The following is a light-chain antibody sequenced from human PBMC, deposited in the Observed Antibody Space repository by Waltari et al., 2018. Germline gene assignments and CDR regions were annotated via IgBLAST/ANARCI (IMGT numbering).Light chain of an antibody. CDR3: MQALQTPLT. CDR1: QSLLHSNGYYY. Sequence: DIVMTQSPLSLPVTPGEPASTSCSPSQSLLHSNGYYYLHWYLQKPGQSPQLLIHLGSNRASGVPDRFSGSGSGTDFTLKISRVEAEDVGVYYCMQALQTPLTFSGGTKVEIK. CDR2: LGS. V-gene: IGKV2-28*01. J-gene: IGKJ4*01.